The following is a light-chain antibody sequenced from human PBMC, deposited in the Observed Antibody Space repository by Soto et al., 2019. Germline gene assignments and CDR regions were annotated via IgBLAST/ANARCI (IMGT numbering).Light chain of an antibody. J-gene: IGLJ1*01. CDR1: SSDVGGYNY. CDR3: SSYTSSSTA. V-gene: IGLV2-14*01. Sequence: QSALTRPASVSGAPGQAITISCTGTSSDVGGYNYVSWYQQHPGKAPKLMIYDVSNRPSGVSNRFSGSKSGNTASLTISGLQAEDGADYYCSSYTSSSTAFGTGTKVTVL. CDR2: DVS.